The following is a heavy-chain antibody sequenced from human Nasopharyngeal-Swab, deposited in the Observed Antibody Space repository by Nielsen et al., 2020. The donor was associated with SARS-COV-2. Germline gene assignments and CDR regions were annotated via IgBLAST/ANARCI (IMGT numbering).Heavy chain of an antibody. V-gene: IGHV3-21*01. CDR2: ISSSSSYI. CDR1: GFTFSTYK. D-gene: IGHD3-22*01. Sequence: SCAASGFTFSTYKMNWVRQAPGKGLEWISSISSSSSYISYADSVKGRFTISRDNAQNSLYLQLNSLRADDTAVYYCASNFDTSGYYYGAFDVWGQGTMVTVSS. CDR3: ASNFDTSGYYYGAFDV. J-gene: IGHJ3*01.